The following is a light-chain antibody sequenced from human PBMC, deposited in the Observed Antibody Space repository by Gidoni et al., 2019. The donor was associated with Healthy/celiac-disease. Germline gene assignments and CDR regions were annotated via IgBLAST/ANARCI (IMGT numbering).Light chain of an antibody. CDR1: QSVSSY. Sequence: ELVLTQSPATLSLSPGERATLSCRASQSVSSYLAWYQQKPGQAPRLLIYDASNRATGIPARFSGSGSGTDFTLTSRRLEPEDFAVYYCQQRSNWPPLTFGGGTKVEIK. CDR2: DAS. CDR3: QQRSNWPPLT. J-gene: IGKJ4*01. V-gene: IGKV3-11*01.